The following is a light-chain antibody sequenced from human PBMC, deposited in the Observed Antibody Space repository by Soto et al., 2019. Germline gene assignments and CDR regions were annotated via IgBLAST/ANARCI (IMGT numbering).Light chain of an antibody. J-gene: IGKJ1*01. CDR3: QQYSASPRT. V-gene: IGKV3-20*01. CDR1: QSVSGSY. Sequence: DIVLTQSPGTLSLSPGERATLSCRASQSVSGSYLAWYQQKPGQAPRLLIYGAFNRAGGIPDRFSGSGSGTDFTLTISRLEPEDFAVYYCQQYSASPRTFGQGTKVDIK. CDR2: GAF.